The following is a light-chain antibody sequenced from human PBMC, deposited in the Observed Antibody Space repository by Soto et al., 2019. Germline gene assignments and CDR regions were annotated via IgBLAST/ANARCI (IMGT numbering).Light chain of an antibody. CDR2: QGY. CDR3: CAYATTYTYV. CDR1: SSDVGKYNL. V-gene: IGLV2-23*01. Sequence: QSALTQPASVSGSPGQSITISCTGTSSDVGKYNLVSWYQQHPGKAPKVMILQGYKRPSGVSNRFSGSKFGNTASLTISGLQAEDEVDYYCCAYATTYTYVFGTGTKVTVL. J-gene: IGLJ1*01.